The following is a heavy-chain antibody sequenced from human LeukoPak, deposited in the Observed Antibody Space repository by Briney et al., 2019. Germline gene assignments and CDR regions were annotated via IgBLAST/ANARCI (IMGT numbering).Heavy chain of an antibody. J-gene: IGHJ4*02. CDR1: GFTFSNAW. D-gene: IGHD3-3*01. CDR3: TKGGYYDFWGGYYTGYYFDY. Sequence: GGSLRLSCAASGFTFSNAWMNWVRQAPGKGLEWVGRIKSKTDGGTTDYAAPVKGRFTISRDDSKNTLYLQMNSLKTEDTAVYYCTKGGYYDFWGGYYTGYYFDYWGQGTLVTVSS. CDR2: IKSKTDGGTT. V-gene: IGHV3-15*07.